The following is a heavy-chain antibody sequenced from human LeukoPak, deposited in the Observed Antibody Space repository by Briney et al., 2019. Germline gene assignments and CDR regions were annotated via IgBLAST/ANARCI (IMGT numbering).Heavy chain of an antibody. V-gene: IGHV4-59*08. J-gene: IGHJ4*02. CDR3: ARTWSSSGWYSFDF. CDR2: IYYSGST. D-gene: IGHD6-19*01. CDR1: GGSISSDY. Sequence: SETLSLTCSVSGGSISSDYWSWIRQPPGRGLEWIGFIYYSGSTNYNPSLKSRVTISVDTSKNQFSLKLSSVTAADTAVYYCARTWSSSGWYSFDFWGQGTLVTDSS.